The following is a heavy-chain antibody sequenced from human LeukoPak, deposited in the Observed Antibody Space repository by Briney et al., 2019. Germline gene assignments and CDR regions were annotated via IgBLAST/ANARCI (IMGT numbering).Heavy chain of an antibody. CDR2: IYTSGST. Sequence: PSQTLSLTCTVSGGSISSGSYYWSWIRQPAGKGLEWIGRIYTSGSTNYNPSLKSRVTISVDTSKNQFSLKLSSVTAADTAVYYCAREVYPGVGYFGNYWFDPWGQGTLVTVSS. D-gene: IGHD6-25*01. J-gene: IGHJ5*02. CDR3: AREVYPGVGYFGNYWFDP. CDR1: GGSISSGSYY. V-gene: IGHV4-61*02.